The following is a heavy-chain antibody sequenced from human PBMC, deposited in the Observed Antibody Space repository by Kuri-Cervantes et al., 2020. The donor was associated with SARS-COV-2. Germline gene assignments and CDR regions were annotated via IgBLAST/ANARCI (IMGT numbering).Heavy chain of an antibody. CDR2: ISAYNVNT. Sequence: AAVKVSCKASGYTFTIYGNSWVRQAPAQALEWMGWISAYNVNTNYAQKLQGRVTMTTDKSTSTAYMELRSLRSDDTAVYYCARDQEAFDIWGQGTMVTVSS. CDR3: ARDQEAFDI. V-gene: IGHV1-18*01. CDR1: GYTFTIYG. J-gene: IGHJ3*02.